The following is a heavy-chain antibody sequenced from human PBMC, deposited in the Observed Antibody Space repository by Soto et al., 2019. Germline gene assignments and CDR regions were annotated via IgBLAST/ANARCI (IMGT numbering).Heavy chain of an antibody. CDR3: ARGPRPTYDFWSGYSGGFDP. V-gene: IGHV4-34*01. D-gene: IGHD3-3*01. Sequence: PSETLSLTCAVYGGSFSGYYWSWIRQPPGKGLEWIGEINHSGSTNYNPFLKSRVTISVDTSKNQFSLKLSSVTAADTAVYYCARGPRPTYDFWSGYSGGFDPWGQGTLVTVSS. CDR2: INHSGST. CDR1: GGSFSGYY. J-gene: IGHJ5*02.